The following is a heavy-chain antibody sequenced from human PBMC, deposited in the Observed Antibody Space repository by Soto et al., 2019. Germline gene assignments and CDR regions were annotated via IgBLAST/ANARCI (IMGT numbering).Heavy chain of an antibody. CDR3: EVTTGY. Sequence: QVQVVQSRAEVKKPGASVKVSCKTSGYTFTDYDINWVRQATGQGLEWMGWVSPGNGNAGYAPQFQGRVTMTSDPSISTVYMELSSLTSEDTAVYFCEVTTGYWGQGTMVTVSS. J-gene: IGHJ4*02. D-gene: IGHD2-21*02. V-gene: IGHV1-8*01. CDR2: VSPGNGNA. CDR1: GYTFTDYD.